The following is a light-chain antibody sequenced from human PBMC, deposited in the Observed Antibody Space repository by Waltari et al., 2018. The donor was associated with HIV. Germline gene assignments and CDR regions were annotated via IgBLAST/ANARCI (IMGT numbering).Light chain of an antibody. CDR1: ALANQY. Sequence: SYELTQPPSVSVSPGQTASITCSGDALANQYAYWYQRKPGQAPMLVQYKDSERSSGIPSRFSCASSGATVTLTISRGQADDDADYYYQSADSSSTYLVIFGGGTKLTVL. V-gene: IGLV3-25*03. J-gene: IGLJ2*01. CDR3: QSADSSSTYLVI. CDR2: KDS.